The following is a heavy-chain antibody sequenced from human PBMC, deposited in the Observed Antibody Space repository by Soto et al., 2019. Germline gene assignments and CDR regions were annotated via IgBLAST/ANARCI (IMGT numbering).Heavy chain of an antibody. V-gene: IGHV5-51*01. CDR2: IYPGDSDT. CDR3: ARMGPTRITGTSTDY. J-gene: IGHJ4*02. D-gene: IGHD1-20*01. CDR1: GYSFTSYW. Sequence: GESLKISCKGSGYSFTSYWIGWVRQMPGKGLEWMGIIYPGDSDTRYSPSFQGQVTISADKSISTAYLQWSSLKASDTAMYYCARMGPTRITGTSTDYWGQGTLVTVSS.